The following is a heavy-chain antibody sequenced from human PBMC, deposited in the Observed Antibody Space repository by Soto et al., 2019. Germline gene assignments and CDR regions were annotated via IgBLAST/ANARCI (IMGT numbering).Heavy chain of an antibody. J-gene: IGHJ4*02. CDR3: ARDMTRTVVPYFGF. Sequence: SVKVSFKASGGTFSNYVVNCVRQAPGQGLEWMGRIIPISGAANYAQKFQGRVTITADKSTSTSYMELSSLRSEDTAVYYCARDMTRTVVPYFGFWGQGTLVTV. V-gene: IGHV1-69*06. D-gene: IGHD1-7*01. CDR2: IIPISGAA. CDR1: GGTFSNYV.